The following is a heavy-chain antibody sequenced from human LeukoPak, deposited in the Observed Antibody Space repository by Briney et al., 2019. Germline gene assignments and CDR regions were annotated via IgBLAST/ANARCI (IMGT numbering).Heavy chain of an antibody. CDR1: GFTFTSSA. CDR3: AAGRDIVVVPAAMRVPVSWFDP. Sequence: SVQVSCKASGFTFTSSAVQWVRQARGQRLEWIGWIVVGSGNTNYAQKFQERVTITRDMSTSTAYMELSSLRSEDTAVYYCAAGRDIVVVPAAMRVPVSWFDPWGQGTLVTVSS. J-gene: IGHJ5*02. V-gene: IGHV1-58*01. CDR2: IVVGSGNT. D-gene: IGHD2-2*01.